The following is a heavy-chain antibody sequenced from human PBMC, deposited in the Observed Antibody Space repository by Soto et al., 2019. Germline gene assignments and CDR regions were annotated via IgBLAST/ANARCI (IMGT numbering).Heavy chain of an antibody. CDR3: VTLALGKFDY. J-gene: IGHJ4*02. Sequence: GGSLRLSCTASGFSVSRNFVSWVRQAPGEGLQWVSLIYTGGSTYYADSVKGRFTISRDNSKNKLYLQMDSLRAEDTAVYYCVTLALGKFDYWGQGNLVTVSS. V-gene: IGHV3-66*01. D-gene: IGHD1-26*01. CDR1: GFSVSRNF. CDR2: IYTGGST.